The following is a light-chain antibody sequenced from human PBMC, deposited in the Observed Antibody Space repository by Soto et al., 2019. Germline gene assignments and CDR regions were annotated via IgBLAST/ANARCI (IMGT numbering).Light chain of an antibody. CDR3: CSYAGSSSHV. Sequence: QSALTQPASVSGSPGQSITISCTGTSSDVGSYNLVSWYQQHPGKAPKLMIYEGSKRPSGVSNRFSGSKSGNTASLTISGLQAEDEADYYCCSYAGSSSHVFRTGTKVTVL. J-gene: IGLJ1*01. CDR1: SSDVGSYNL. V-gene: IGLV2-23*01. CDR2: EGS.